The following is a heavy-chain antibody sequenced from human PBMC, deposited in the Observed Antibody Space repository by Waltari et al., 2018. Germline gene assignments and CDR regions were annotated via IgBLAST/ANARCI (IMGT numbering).Heavy chain of an antibody. D-gene: IGHD2-15*01. Sequence: EVNLVEAGGGLVRPGGSRRLPCATDGFTVKRHHTNRVRQAPVKGLEWVSLISSTGTYTFYADSVKGRFSISRDNAQTSVYLQLNSLKVEDTAVYYCARAGRNGYSYLDYWGQGTLVTVST. CDR2: ISSTGTYT. CDR3: ARAGRNGYSYLDY. CDR1: GFTVKRHH. J-gene: IGHJ4*02. V-gene: IGHV3-21*01.